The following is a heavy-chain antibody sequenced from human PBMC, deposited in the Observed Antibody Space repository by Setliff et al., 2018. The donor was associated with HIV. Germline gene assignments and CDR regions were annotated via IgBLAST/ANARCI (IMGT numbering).Heavy chain of an antibody. CDR2: IDPDRGDT. CDR3: AWGTQRPIDS. V-gene: IGHV1-69-2*01. Sequence: ASVKVSCKVSGYTFPDYYIQWVRQAPGKGLEWMGLIDPDRGDTVYAEKFQGRVTITADTSIQTAYMELSSVRPEDTAVYFCAWGTQRPIDSWGQGTLVTVSS. D-gene: IGHD3-16*01. CDR1: GYTFPDYY. J-gene: IGHJ4*02.